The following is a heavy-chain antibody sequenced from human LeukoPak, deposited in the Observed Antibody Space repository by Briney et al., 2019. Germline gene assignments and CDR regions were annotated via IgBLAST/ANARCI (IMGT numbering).Heavy chain of an antibody. CDR1: GGSISSGSYY. D-gene: IGHD3-10*01. CDR2: IYTSGST. Sequence: SQTLSLTCTVSGGSISSGSYYWSRIRQPAGKGLEWIGRIYTSGSTNYNPSLKSRVTISVDTSKNQFSLKLSSVTAADTAVYYCARVTSYYGSGSPYYYGMDVWGQGTTVTVSS. CDR3: ARVTSYYGSGSPYYYGMDV. V-gene: IGHV4-61*02. J-gene: IGHJ6*02.